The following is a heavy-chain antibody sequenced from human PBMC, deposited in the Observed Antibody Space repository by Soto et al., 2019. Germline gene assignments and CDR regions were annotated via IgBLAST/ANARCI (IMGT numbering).Heavy chain of an antibody. D-gene: IGHD3-3*01. Sequence: SETLSLTCAVSGGSISSGGYSWSWIRQPPGKGLEWIGYIYHSGSTYYNPSLKSRVTISVDRSKNQFSLKLSSVTAADTAVYYCASSFWSGYYFFDYWGQGTLVTVSS. CDR1: GGSISSGGYS. CDR2: IYHSGST. CDR3: ASSFWSGYYFFDY. V-gene: IGHV4-30-2*01. J-gene: IGHJ4*02.